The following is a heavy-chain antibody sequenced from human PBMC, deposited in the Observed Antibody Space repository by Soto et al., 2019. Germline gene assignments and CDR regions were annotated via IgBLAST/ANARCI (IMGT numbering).Heavy chain of an antibody. V-gene: IGHV3-33*01. CDR1: GFTFSSFG. D-gene: IGHD3-3*01. Sequence: LGGSLRLSCAASGFTFSSFGMHWVRQAPGKGLEWVSLIWYDGSKKSYGDSVKGRFTISRDNSRNTVYLQMNSLRADDTAAYYCARDASYYSLWSGYYPSRNGMDVWGQGTTVTVSS. J-gene: IGHJ6*02. CDR3: ARDASYYSLWSGYYPSRNGMDV. CDR2: IWYDGSKK.